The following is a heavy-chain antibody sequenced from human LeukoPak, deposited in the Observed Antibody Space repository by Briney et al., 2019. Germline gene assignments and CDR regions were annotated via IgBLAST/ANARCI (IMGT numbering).Heavy chain of an antibody. J-gene: IGHJ4*02. V-gene: IGHV1-69*06. CDR3: ARYYYGSGSFFGY. CDR2: IIPIFGTA. Sequence: ASVKVSCKASGGTFSSYAISWVRQAPGQGLEWMGGIIPIFGTANYAQKFQGRVTITADKSTSTAYMELSSLRSEDTAVYYCARYYYGSGSFFGYWGQGTLVTVSS. D-gene: IGHD3-10*01. CDR1: GGTFSSYA.